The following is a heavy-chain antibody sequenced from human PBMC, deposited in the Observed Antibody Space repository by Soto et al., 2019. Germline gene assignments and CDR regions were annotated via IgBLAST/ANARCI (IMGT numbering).Heavy chain of an antibody. CDR3: ARGWTFDL. CDR1: GFTFSSYA. Sequence: EVQLLESGGGLVQPGGSLRLSCAASGFTFSSYAMSWVRQAPGKGLVLVSGINGGVDSTYFADSVRGRFTITRDISKNTLLLQMISLRAELTAVYYCARGWTFDLWGQGTLVTVSS. V-gene: IGHV3-23*01. D-gene: IGHD6-19*01. J-gene: IGHJ4*02. CDR2: INGGVDST.